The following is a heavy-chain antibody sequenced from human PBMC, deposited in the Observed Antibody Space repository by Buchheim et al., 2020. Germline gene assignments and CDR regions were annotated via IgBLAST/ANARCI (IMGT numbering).Heavy chain of an antibody. CDR2: INSDGSST. Sequence: EVQLVESGGGLVQPGGSLRLSCAASGFTFSSYWMHWVRQAPGKGLVWVSRINSDGSSTSYADSVKGRFTISRDNAKNTLYLQMNSLRAEDTAVYYCARDRRDVKYDFWSGYYPEGYYYYGMDVWGQGTT. J-gene: IGHJ6*02. V-gene: IGHV3-74*01. D-gene: IGHD3-3*01. CDR1: GFTFSSYW. CDR3: ARDRRDVKYDFWSGYYPEGYYYYGMDV.